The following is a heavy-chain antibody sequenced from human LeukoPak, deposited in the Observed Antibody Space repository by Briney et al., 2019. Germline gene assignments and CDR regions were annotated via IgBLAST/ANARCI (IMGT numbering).Heavy chain of an antibody. CDR2: IYPGDSDT. V-gene: IGHV5-51*01. CDR3: ASGSSSWYRSYFDY. CDR1: GYSFTSYW. J-gene: IGHJ4*02. Sequence: GESLKIPCKGSGYSFTSYWNGWVRQMPGKGLEWMGIIYPGDSDTRYSPSFQGQVTISADKYISTAYLQWSSLKASDTAMYYCASGSSSWYRSYFDYWGQGTLVTVSS. D-gene: IGHD6-13*01.